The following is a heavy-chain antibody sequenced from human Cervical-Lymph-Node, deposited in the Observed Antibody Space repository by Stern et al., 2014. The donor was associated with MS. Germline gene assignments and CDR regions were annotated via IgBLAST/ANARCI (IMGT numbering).Heavy chain of an antibody. V-gene: IGHV5-51*03. CDR3: ARGAPPEN. Sequence: EVQLVESGAEVKKPGESLKISCKTAGYSFTNYWIGWVRQMPGKGLEWMGIIYPSDSDTRYSPSFQGQVIISADKSIGTAYLQWRSLKALDSGIYYCARGAPPENWGQGTLVTVSS. D-gene: IGHD1-26*01. J-gene: IGHJ4*02. CDR2: IYPSDSDT. CDR1: GYSFTNYW.